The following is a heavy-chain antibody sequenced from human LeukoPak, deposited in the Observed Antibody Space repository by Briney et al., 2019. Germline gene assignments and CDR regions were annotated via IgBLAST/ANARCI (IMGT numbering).Heavy chain of an antibody. J-gene: IGHJ4*02. Sequence: GGSLTLSCAASGLIYSSYGMSWVRQAAGKGREWVSCSSGSGDNIYHADSVKARFTVSRDNSKNTLYLQMNSLRAEDTAVYYCAKRFSSTASTDSSDYWGQGTLVTVSS. CDR3: AKRFSSTASTDSSDY. D-gene: IGHD1-1*01. CDR1: GLIYSSYG. CDR2: SSGSGDNI. V-gene: IGHV3-23*01.